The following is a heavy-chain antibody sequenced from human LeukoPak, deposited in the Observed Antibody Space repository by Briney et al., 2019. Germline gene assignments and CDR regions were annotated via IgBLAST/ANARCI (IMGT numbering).Heavy chain of an antibody. CDR2: SSRDGQNA. CDR1: GFPLSAFD. J-gene: IGHJ6*02. V-gene: IGHV3-30*03. Sequence: GGSLRLSCVASGFPLSAFDFHWVRQAPGKGLDWVGVSSRDGQNAHYGDSMKGRLSMSRDNSKNTLYLQMDSLTVDDTATYYCARNKSAGLKSSYYEGMDVWGQGATVIVSS. CDR3: ARNKSAGLKSSYYEGMDV. D-gene: IGHD1/OR15-1a*01.